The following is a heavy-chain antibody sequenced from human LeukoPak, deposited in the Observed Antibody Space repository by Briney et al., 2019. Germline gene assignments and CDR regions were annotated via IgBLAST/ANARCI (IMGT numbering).Heavy chain of an antibody. Sequence: GGSLRLSCAASGFTFSSYWMSWVRQAPGKGLEWVANIKQDGSEKYYVDSVKGRFTISRDNAKNLLYLDMNSLRAEDTAVYYCARGHTAVTRHFDFWGQGTLVTVSS. CDR1: GFTFSSYW. J-gene: IGHJ4*02. CDR2: IKQDGSEK. D-gene: IGHD4-17*01. CDR3: ARGHTAVTRHFDF. V-gene: IGHV3-7*01.